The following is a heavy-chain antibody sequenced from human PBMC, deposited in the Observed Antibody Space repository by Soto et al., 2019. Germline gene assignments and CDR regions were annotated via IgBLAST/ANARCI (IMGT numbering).Heavy chain of an antibody. J-gene: IGHJ4*02. CDR1: GYSFTSYW. V-gene: IGHV5-51*01. CDR3: ARSQYSSSSIDY. D-gene: IGHD6-6*01. Sequence: GESLKISCKGSGYSFTSYWIGWVRQMPGKGLEWMGIIYPSDSNTKYSPSFQGQVTISADKSTSTAYLQWRSLKASDTAMYYCARSQYSSSSIDYWGQGTLVTVSS. CDR2: IYPSDSNT.